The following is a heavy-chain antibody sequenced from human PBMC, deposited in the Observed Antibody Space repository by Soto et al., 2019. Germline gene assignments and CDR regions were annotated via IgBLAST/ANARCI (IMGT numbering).Heavy chain of an antibody. CDR3: ARGALPTATPSCFAP. D-gene: IGHD2-2*01. J-gene: IGHJ5*02. V-gene: IGHV1-18*04. CDR1: GYTFNSYG. CDR2: ISTYNGKT. Sequence: QVQLVRSGAEVKKPGASVKVSCKASGYTFNSYGITWVRQAPGQGLEWMGWISTYNGKTNYAQKVQGRVTMTTDTSTSTAYMELRSLTSHDTAVYYCARGALPTATPSCFAPWGQGTLLTVSS.